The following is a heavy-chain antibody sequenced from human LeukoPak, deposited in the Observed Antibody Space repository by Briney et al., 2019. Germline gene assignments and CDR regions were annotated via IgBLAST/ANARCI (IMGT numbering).Heavy chain of an antibody. Sequence: GESLKISCKGSGYSFTSYWIGWVRQVPGKGLGWMGVIYSGDSDTRYSPSFQGQVTISADKSIRTAYLQGSSLKASDTAMYYCARRSSGYYFDYWGQGTLVTVSS. CDR1: GYSFTSYW. V-gene: IGHV5-51*01. CDR3: ARRSSGYYFDY. CDR2: IYSGDSDT. J-gene: IGHJ4*02. D-gene: IGHD3-22*01.